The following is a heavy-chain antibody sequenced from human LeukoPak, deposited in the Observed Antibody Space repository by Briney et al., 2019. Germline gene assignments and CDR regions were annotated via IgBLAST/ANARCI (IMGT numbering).Heavy chain of an antibody. V-gene: IGHV3-48*01. D-gene: IGHD1-1*01. Sequence: GGSLRLSCAASGFTFSSYSMNWVRQAPGKGLEWVSYISSSSSTIYYADSVKGRFTISRDNAKNSLYLQMNSLRAEDTAVYYCASGKVAPAYWGQGTLVTVSS. CDR2: ISSSSSTI. CDR1: GFTFSSYS. J-gene: IGHJ4*02. CDR3: ASGKVAPAY.